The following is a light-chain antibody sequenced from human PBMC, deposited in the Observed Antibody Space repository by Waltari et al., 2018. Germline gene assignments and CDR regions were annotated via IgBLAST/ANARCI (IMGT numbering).Light chain of an antibody. Sequence: EIVMTQSPATLSVSPGERATLSCRASQSVSSNLAWYQQKPGQAPGLLIYGASTRATGIPARFRGSGSGTEFTLTISSLQSEDFAVYYCQQYNNWPPYTFGQGTKLEIK. CDR3: QQYNNWPPYT. J-gene: IGKJ2*01. CDR1: QSVSSN. V-gene: IGKV3-15*01. CDR2: GAS.